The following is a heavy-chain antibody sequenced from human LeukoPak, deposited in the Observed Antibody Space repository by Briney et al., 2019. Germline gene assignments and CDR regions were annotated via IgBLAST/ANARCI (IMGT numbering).Heavy chain of an antibody. J-gene: IGHJ4*02. CDR2: ISSSSSYI. CDR3: ARAPWGIAARTYYFDY. CDR1: GFTFSSYS. Sequence: GGSLRLSCAASGFTFSSYSMNWVRQAPGKGLEWVSSISSSSSYIYYADSVKGRFTISRDNAKNSLYLQMNSLRAEDTAVYYCARAPWGIAARTYYFDYWGQGTLVTVSS. V-gene: IGHV3-21*01. D-gene: IGHD6-6*01.